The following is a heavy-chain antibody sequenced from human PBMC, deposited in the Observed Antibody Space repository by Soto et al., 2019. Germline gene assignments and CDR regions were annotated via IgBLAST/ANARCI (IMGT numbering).Heavy chain of an antibody. CDR3: ARSRGSGGSGWYEANDAFDI. CDR2: VSSSSTYI. CDR1: GFTFSRYS. D-gene: IGHD6-19*01. J-gene: IGHJ3*02. Sequence: GGSLRLSCAASGFTFSRYSMNWVRQAPGKGLEWVSSVSSSSTYIYYADSLKGRFTISRDNAKNSLYLQMNSLRAEDTAVYYCARSRGSGGSGWYEANDAFDIWGQGTMVTVSS. V-gene: IGHV3-21*01.